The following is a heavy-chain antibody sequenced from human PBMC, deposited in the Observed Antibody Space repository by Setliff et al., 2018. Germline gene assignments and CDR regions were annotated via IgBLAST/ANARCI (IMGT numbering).Heavy chain of an antibody. V-gene: IGHV1-18*01. D-gene: IGHD3-3*01. CDR1: DYAFVSYG. J-gene: IGHJ4*02. CDR3: ARAPRLEWILPTFDY. CDR2: ISAYTGKA. Sequence: ASVKVSCKASDYAFVSYGLSWMRQAPGQGLEWLGWISAYTGKADHAHNFQDRLTMTTDTSTNTAYMELRSLTSDDTAVYFCARAPRLEWILPTFDYWGQGTPVTVSS.